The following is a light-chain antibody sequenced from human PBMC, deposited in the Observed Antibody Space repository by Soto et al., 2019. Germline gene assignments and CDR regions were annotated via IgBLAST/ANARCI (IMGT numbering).Light chain of an antibody. CDR3: QQYEKWPPSIT. V-gene: IGKV3-15*01. J-gene: IGKJ5*01. Sequence: EVVLTQSPGSLSLSPGDRATLSCRASQSLVNTYVAWYQHKPGQAPRLLIYGASTRATGISARFSGSGSGTEFTLTISSLQSEDFAVYYCQQYEKWPPSITFGQGTRLEIK. CDR2: GAS. CDR1: QSLVNTY.